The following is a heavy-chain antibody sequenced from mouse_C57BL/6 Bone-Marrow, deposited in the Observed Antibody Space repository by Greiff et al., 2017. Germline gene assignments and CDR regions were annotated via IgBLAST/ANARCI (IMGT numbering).Heavy chain of an antibody. J-gene: IGHJ4*01. CDR2: IWGGGST. V-gene: IGHV2-3*01. CDR3: AKTLIYDAGDY. Sequence: VQVVESGPGLVAPSQSLSITCTVSGFSLTSYGVSWVRQPPGQGLEWMGVIWGGGSTNYHSALISRMSISKDNSKSQVSLKLNSLQTDDTAAYYCAKTLIYDAGDYWGQGTSVTVSA. CDR1: GFSLTSYG.